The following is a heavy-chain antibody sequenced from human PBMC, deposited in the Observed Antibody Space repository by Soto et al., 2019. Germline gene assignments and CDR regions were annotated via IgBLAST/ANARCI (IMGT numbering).Heavy chain of an antibody. J-gene: IGHJ6*02. CDR2: IKQDGSEK. V-gene: IGHV3-7*03. D-gene: IGHD2-2*01. Sequence: GGSLRLSCAASGFTFSSYWMSWVRQALGKGLEWVANIKQDGSEKYYVDSVKGRFTISRDNAKNSLYLQMNSLRAEDTAVYYCARDREYQLLFSYYYGMDVWGQGTTVTVSS. CDR3: ARDREYQLLFSYYYGMDV. CDR1: GFTFSSYW.